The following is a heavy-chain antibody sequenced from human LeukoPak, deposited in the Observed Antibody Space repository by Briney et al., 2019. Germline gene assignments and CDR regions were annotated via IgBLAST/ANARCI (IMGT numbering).Heavy chain of an antibody. CDR2: ISSSSSYI. V-gene: IGHV3-21*01. Sequence: GGSLRLSCAASGFTFSSYSMNWVRQAPGKGLEWVSSISSSSSYIYYADSLKGRFTISRDNAKNSLYLQMNSLRAEDTAVYYCARDNYDSSIPYYFDYWGQGTLVTVSS. D-gene: IGHD3-22*01. CDR1: GFTFSSYS. CDR3: ARDNYDSSIPYYFDY. J-gene: IGHJ4*02.